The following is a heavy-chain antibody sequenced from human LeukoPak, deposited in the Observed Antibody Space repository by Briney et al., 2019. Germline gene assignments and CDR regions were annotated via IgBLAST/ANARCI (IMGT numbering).Heavy chain of an antibody. CDR2: ISDSGGST. J-gene: IGHJ6*02. CDR3: AKAFEGFYYYYGMDV. Sequence: PGGSLRLSCAVSGITLSNYGMSWVRQAPGKGLEWVAGISDSGGSTKYADSVKGRFTISRDNAKNSLYLQMNSLRAGDTALYYCAKAFEGFYYYYGMDVWGQGTTVTVSS. CDR1: GITLSNYG. D-gene: IGHD3-9*01. V-gene: IGHV3-23*01.